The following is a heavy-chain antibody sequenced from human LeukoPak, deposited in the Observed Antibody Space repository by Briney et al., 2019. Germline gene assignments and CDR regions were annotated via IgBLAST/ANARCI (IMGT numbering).Heavy chain of an antibody. CDR1: GFPFSRYW. J-gene: IGHJ4*02. V-gene: IGHV3-7*01. CDR2: IKYDGSEK. Sequence: GGSLRLSCAASGFPFSRYWMTWVRQAPGMGLEWVANIKYDGSEKFYVGSVRGRFTISRDNTNNSLHLQMNSLRAEDTAIYYCARDPTYDSGSPLGYGGQGTLVAVSS. CDR3: ARDPTYDSGSPLGY. D-gene: IGHD3-10*01.